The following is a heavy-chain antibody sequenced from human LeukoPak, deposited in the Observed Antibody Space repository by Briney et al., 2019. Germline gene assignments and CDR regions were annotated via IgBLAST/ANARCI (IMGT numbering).Heavy chain of an antibody. CDR1: GFTFSDYS. CDR3: ARGQLWQTGWFDP. D-gene: IGHD5-18*01. J-gene: IGHJ5*02. CDR2: ISSTSSYI. V-gene: IGHV3-21*01. Sequence: GESLRLSCAASGFTFSDYSMHWIRQAPGKGLEWVSCISSTSSYIYYADSVRGRFTISRDNAKNSLYLQMNSLRAEDTAVYYCARGQLWQTGWFDPWGQGTLVTVSS.